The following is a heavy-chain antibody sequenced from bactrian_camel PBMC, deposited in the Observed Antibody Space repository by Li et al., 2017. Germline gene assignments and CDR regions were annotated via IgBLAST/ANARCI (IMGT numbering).Heavy chain of an antibody. CDR2: LDSGGTI. V-gene: IGHV3S55*01. D-gene: IGHD2*01. Sequence: HVQLVESGGDSVQAGGSLRLSCAASGLTFVGGNCMAWFRQGSGEEREGVASLDSGGTIRYVDSVKGRFTISRDNARNTLYLQMNSLQPEDTAMYYCAADSGHYVECQVAAVIDFGYWGQGTQVTVS. CDR3: AADSGHYVECQVAAVIDFGY. J-gene: IGHJ6*01. CDR1: GLTFVGGNC.